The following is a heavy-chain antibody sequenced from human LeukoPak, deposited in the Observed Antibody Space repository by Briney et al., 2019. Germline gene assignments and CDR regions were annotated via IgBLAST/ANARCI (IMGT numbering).Heavy chain of an antibody. Sequence: GALRLSCAASGFTFRDYTMNWVRQSPGKGLEWVSAINKGGTFIKYADSVKGRFTVSRDNAKNTLYLQVNNLRAEDTAVYYCARGPNSNWSGLDFWGQGTLLTVSS. D-gene: IGHD6-6*01. CDR1: GFTFRDYT. CDR3: ARGPNSNWSGLDF. V-gene: IGHV3-21*01. J-gene: IGHJ4*02. CDR2: INKGGTFI.